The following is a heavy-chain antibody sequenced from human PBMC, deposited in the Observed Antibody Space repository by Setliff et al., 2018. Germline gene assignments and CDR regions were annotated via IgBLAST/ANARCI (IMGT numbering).Heavy chain of an antibody. CDR1: GYRFTTYG. D-gene: IGHD2-2*01. V-gene: IGHV1-18*01. Sequence: ASVKVSCKASGYRFTTYGINWVRQAPGQGLEWMGWISAYTGNAYYAHKLQDRVTMTTDTSTGTAYMELGSLTSDDTAVYYCSRLVRYCTRTTCQRASGAELWGQGSLVTVSS. J-gene: IGHJ4*02. CDR2: ISAYTGNA. CDR3: SRLVRYCTRTTCQRASGAEL.